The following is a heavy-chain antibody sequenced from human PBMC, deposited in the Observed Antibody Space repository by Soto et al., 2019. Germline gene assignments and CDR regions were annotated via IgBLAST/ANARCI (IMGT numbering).Heavy chain of an antibody. CDR1: GDSVSSVGFH. D-gene: IGHD3-3*01. J-gene: IGHJ4*02. CDR3: PRAPVGLDTISYFDY. Sequence: SETLSLTCTVSGDSVSSVGFHWAWLRRPPGKGLEWIGYIYNGGSTYYRPSLESRMHISLDATRNNYNLRLTSVTAADTAVYFCPRAPVGLDTISYFDYWGQGKMVTVS. V-gene: IGHV4-30-4*01. CDR2: IYNGGST.